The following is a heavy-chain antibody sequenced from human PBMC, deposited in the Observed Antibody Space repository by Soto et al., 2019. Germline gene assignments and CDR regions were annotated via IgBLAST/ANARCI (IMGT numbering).Heavy chain of an antibody. CDR2: IHHSGST. D-gene: IGHD1-26*01. CDR1: GGSVTISNW. J-gene: IGHJ6*03. CDR3: ARGGYYFYMDV. V-gene: IGHV4-4*02. Sequence: QVQLQESGPGLVKPSGTLSLTCAVSGGSVTISNWWSWVRQTPGKGLEWIGQIHHSGSTNYNPSLTNRVTISVDKSKNQFSLEMKSVTAADTAVYYCARGGYYFYMDVWGKGTTGTVSS.